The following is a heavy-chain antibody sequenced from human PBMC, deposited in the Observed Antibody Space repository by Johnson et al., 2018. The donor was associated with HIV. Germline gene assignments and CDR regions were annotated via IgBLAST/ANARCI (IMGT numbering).Heavy chain of an antibody. D-gene: IGHD3-16*01. CDR1: GFTFSSYA. V-gene: IGHV3-30*14. Sequence: QVQLVESGGGVVQPGRSLRLSCAASGFTFSSYAMHWVRQAPAKGLEWVAVISYDGSDKYYADSVKGRFTISRENAKNSLYLQVNSLSAGDTALYYCARGSYDGDTFDIWGQGTMVTVSS. CDR3: ARGSYDGDTFDI. CDR2: ISYDGSDK. J-gene: IGHJ3*02.